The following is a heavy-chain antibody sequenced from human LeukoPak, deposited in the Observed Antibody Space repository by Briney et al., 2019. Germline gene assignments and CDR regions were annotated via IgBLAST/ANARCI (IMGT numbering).Heavy chain of an antibody. Sequence: GASVKVSCKASGYTFTSYGISWVRQAPGQGLEWMGWISAYNGNTNYAQKLQGRVTMTTDTSTSTAYMELRSLRSDDTAVYYCAREGGLLQLELYYYYYMDVWGKGTTVTVSS. CDR1: GYTFTSYG. CDR2: ISAYNGNT. V-gene: IGHV1-18*01. CDR3: AREGGLLQLELYYYYYMDV. D-gene: IGHD4-11*01. J-gene: IGHJ6*03.